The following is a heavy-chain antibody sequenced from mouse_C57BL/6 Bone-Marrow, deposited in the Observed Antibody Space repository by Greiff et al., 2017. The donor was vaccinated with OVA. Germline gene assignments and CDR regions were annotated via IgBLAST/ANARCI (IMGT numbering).Heavy chain of an antibody. V-gene: IGHV5-17*01. CDR3: AITTGAY. CDR2: ISSGSSTT. CDR1: GFTFSDYG. J-gene: IGHJ3*01. Sequence: EVMLVESGGGLVKPGGSLKLSCAASGFTFSDYGMHWVRQAPEKGLEWVAYISSGSSTTYYADTVKGRFTISRDNAKNTLFLQMTSLRSEDTAMYYCAITTGAYWGQGTLVTVSA. D-gene: IGHD1-1*01.